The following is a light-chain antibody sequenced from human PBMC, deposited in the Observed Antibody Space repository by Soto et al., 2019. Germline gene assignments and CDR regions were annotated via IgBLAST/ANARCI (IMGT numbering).Light chain of an antibody. CDR2: DVS. J-gene: IGLJ1*01. V-gene: IGLV2-14*01. CDR1: SSDVGGYNY. Sequence: QSALTQPASVSGSPGQSITISCTGTSSDVGGYNYVSWYQQHPGKAPKLMIYDVSNRPSGVSNRFSGSKSGKTASLTISGLQAEVEADYYCTSYTSSSTLVVFGTGTKLTVL. CDR3: TSYTSSSTLVV.